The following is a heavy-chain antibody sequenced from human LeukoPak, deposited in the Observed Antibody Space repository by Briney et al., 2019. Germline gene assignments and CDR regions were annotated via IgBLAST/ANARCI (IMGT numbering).Heavy chain of an antibody. CDR1: GFTFSSYG. J-gene: IGHJ4*02. V-gene: IGHV3-33*01. D-gene: IGHD3-10*01. CDR3: ARDAVRRYFDY. Sequence: GGSLRLSCAASGFTFSSYGMHWVRQAPGKGLEWVAVIWYDGSNKYYADSVKGRFTISRDISKNTLYLQMNSLRAEDTAVYYCARDAVRRYFDYWGQGTLVTVSS. CDR2: IWYDGSNK.